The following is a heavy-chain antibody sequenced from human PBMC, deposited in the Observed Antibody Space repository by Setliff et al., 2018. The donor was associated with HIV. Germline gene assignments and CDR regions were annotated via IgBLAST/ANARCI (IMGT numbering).Heavy chain of an antibody. CDR3: ARAVVPPRSRGFDL. D-gene: IGHD2-15*01. J-gene: IGHJ3*01. Sequence: SETLSLTCAVYGGSFSAYYWTWIRQPPGKGLEWIGEINHSGTSNYNPSLKSRVTMSVDTSKNQFSLKLSSVTAADTAVYYCARAVVPPRSRGFDLWGQGTMVTVSS. V-gene: IGHV4-34*01. CDR2: INHSGTS. CDR1: GGSFSAYY.